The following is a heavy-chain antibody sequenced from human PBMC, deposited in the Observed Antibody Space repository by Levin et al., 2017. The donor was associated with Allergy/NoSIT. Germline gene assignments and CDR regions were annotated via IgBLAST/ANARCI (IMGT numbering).Heavy chain of an antibody. CDR1: GGSFSGYY. CDR3: ARGVHCSSTSCYAHFDY. CDR2: INHSGST. Sequence: PSETLSLTCAVYGGSFSGYYWSWIRQPPGKGLEWIGEINHSGSTNYNPSLKSRVTISVDTSKNQFSLKLSSVTAADTAVYYCARGVHCSSTSCYAHFDYWGQGTLVTVSS. J-gene: IGHJ4*02. D-gene: IGHD2-2*01. V-gene: IGHV4-34*01.